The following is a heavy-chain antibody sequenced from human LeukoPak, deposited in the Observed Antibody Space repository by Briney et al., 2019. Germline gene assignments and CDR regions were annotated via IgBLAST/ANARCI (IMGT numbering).Heavy chain of an antibody. CDR1: GFTFSSYG. J-gene: IGHJ5*02. Sequence: PGRSLRLSCAASGFTFSSYGMHWVRQAPGKGLEWVAAISYDGSNTYYADSVKGRFTISRDNSKNTLYLQMNSLRAEDTAVYYCAKDRGTMIVVDPPVSWGQGTLVTVSS. CDR2: ISYDGSNT. CDR3: AKDRGTMIVVDPPVS. V-gene: IGHV3-30*18. D-gene: IGHD3-22*01.